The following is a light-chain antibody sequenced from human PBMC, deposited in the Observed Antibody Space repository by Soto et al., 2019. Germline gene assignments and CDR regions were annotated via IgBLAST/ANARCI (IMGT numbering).Light chain of an antibody. CDR1: QSVLYSSNNKNY. J-gene: IGKJ4*01. CDR3: QQYYGPPFT. CDR2: WAS. V-gene: IGKV4-1*01. Sequence: DIVMTQSPDPLAVSLGERATINCKSSQSVLYSSNNKNYLAWYQQKPGQPPKLLIYWASTRESGVPDRFSGSGSETDFTLTISSLQAEDVAVYYCQQYYGPPFTFGGGTKVEIK.